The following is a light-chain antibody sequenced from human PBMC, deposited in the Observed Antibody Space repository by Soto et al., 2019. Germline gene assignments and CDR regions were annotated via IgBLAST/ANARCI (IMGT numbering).Light chain of an antibody. CDR3: ATWDDSLNARGV. CDR2: NNN. J-gene: IGLJ3*02. Sequence: QSVLTQTPSASGTPGQTVTISCSGSRSNIGNNAVSWYQQFPGTAPKLLIYNNNHRPSGVPDRFSGSKSGTSASLAISGLQSEDEADYYCATWDDSLNARGVFGGGTKGTVL. V-gene: IGLV1-44*01. CDR1: RSNIGNNA.